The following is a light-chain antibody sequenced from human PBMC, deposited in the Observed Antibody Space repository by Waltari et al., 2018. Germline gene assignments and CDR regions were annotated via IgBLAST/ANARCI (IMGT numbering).Light chain of an antibody. CDR3: QQYDSSPPT. CDR1: QSVTNY. CDR2: GAS. V-gene: IGKV3-20*01. Sequence: EIVLTQSPATLSLSPGGRATLSCRASQSVTNYLAWYQQKPRQAPRLLISGASSRATGIPDRFSGSGSATDFTLTISRLEPEDFAVYYCQQYDSSPPTFGGGTKVEIK. J-gene: IGKJ4*01.